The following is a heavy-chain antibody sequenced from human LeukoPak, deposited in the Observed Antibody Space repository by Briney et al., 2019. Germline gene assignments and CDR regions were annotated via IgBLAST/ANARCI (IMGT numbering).Heavy chain of an antibody. J-gene: IGHJ3*02. D-gene: IGHD1-26*01. V-gene: IGHV5-51*01. CDR3: ARGPRVGVSSDFDI. CDR1: GYSFTSYW. Sequence: GESLKISCKGSGYSFTSYWIGWVRQMPGKGLECMGIIYPGDSDTRYSPSFQVQVTISADRSISTAYLRWSSLKASDTAMYYCARGPRVGVSSDFDIWGQGTMVTVSS. CDR2: IYPGDSDT.